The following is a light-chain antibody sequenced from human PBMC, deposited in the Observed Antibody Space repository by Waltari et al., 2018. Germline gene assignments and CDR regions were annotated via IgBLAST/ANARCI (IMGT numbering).Light chain of an antibody. CDR3: QQYNSQQWT. CDR2: KAS. Sequence: DIQMTQSPSTLSASVRDRVTITCRASQSISSWLAWYQQKPGKAPKLLIYKASSLESGVPSRFSGSGSGTEFTLTISSLQPDDFATYYCQQYNSQQWTFGQGTKVEIK. CDR1: QSISSW. V-gene: IGKV1-5*03. J-gene: IGKJ1*01.